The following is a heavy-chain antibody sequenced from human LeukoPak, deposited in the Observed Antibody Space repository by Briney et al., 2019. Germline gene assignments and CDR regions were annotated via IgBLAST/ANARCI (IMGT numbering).Heavy chain of an antibody. D-gene: IGHD6-19*01. CDR2: IYYSGAT. V-gene: IGHV4-59*01. CDR1: GGFITSYY. Sequence: SETLSLTCTVSGGFITSYYWSWIRQPPGKGLEWMGYIYYSGATNYNPSLKSRVTISVDTSKNQFSLKLSSVTAADTAVYYCARTYSSGWYGSYFDYWGQGTLVTVSS. J-gene: IGHJ4*02. CDR3: ARTYSSGWYGSYFDY.